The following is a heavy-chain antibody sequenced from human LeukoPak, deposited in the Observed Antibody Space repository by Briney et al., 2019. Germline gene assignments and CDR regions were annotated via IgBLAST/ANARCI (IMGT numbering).Heavy chain of an antibody. Sequence: GGSLRLSCAASGFTFSDYYMSWIRQVPGKGLEWVSYISSSSSYTNYADSVKGRFTISRDNAKNSLYLQMNSLRAEDTAVYYCARVTGYNDAFDIWGQGTMVTVSS. CDR2: ISSSSSYT. J-gene: IGHJ3*02. CDR1: GFTFSDYY. CDR3: ARVTGYNDAFDI. V-gene: IGHV3-11*05. D-gene: IGHD3-10*01.